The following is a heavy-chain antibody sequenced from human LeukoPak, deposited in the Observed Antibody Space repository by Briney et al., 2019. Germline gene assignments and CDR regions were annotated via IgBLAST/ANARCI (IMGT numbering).Heavy chain of an antibody. CDR1: GFTFSTYA. Sequence: GGSLRLSCAASGFTFSTYAMTWVRQAPGKGLEWVSAISGSGDNTYYADSVKGRFTISRDNSKNTLYLQMYSLRAEDTAVYYCAKDRGYYEYYFDYWGQGTLVTVSS. CDR2: ISGSGDNT. V-gene: IGHV3-23*01. CDR3: AKDRGYYEYYFDY. J-gene: IGHJ4*02. D-gene: IGHD3-22*01.